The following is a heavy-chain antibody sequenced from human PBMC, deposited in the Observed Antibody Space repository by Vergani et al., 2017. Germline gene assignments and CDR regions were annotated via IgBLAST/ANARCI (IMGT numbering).Heavy chain of an antibody. CDR3: ATLPLQTQQEGTS. V-gene: IGHV3-72*01. CDR1: GFTLSDHV. CDR2: SRNKARSYTT. J-gene: IGHJ4*02. D-gene: IGHD6-13*01. Sequence: EVQLVESGGGLVQPGGSLRLSCAASGFTLSDHVMDWVRQGPGKGLEWVGRSRNKARSYTTEYSASVKGRFTISRDDSRNSLYLQMNSLKTEDTGVYYWATLPLQTQQEGTSGGQETLVTVSS.